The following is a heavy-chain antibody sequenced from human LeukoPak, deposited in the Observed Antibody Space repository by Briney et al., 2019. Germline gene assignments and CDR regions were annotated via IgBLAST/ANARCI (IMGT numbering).Heavy chain of an antibody. CDR1: GGTFSSYA. CDR2: IIPIFGTA. D-gene: IGHD4-11*01. Sequence: SVKVSCKASGGTFSSYAISWVRQAPGQGVEWMGGIIPIFGTANYAQKFQGRVTITADESTSTAYMELSSLRSEDTAVYYCARALRYSTDFDYWGQGTLVTVSS. CDR3: ARALRYSTDFDY. V-gene: IGHV1-69*13. J-gene: IGHJ4*02.